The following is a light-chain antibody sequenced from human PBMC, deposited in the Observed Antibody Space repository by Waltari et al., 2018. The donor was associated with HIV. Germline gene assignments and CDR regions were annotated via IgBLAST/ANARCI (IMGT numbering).Light chain of an antibody. CDR2: VVS. J-gene: IGLJ2*01. CDR1: SSDVLDSNY. V-gene: IGLV2-8*01. Sequence: QSALTQPPSASESPGQSVTIPCTGTSSDVLDSNYVYCYQQHPGKAPKLMIYVVSKRPSGVPDRFYGSKYGNTSSLSVSGLQAEDEADYYCSSYAGSNNLVFGGVTKLTVL. CDR3: SSYAGSNNLV.